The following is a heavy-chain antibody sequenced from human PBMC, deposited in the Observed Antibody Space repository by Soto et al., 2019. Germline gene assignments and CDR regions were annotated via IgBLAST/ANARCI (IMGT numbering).Heavy chain of an antibody. CDR2: INHSGST. J-gene: IGHJ5*02. V-gene: IGHV4-34*01. D-gene: IGHD2-15*01. Sequence: PSETLSLTCAVYGGSFSGYYWSWIRQPPGKGLEWIGEINHSGSTNYNPSLKSRVTISVDTSKNQFSLKLSSVTAADTAVYYCAAIPGLRYCSGGSCYLNWFDPWGQGTLVTVSS. CDR3: AAIPGLRYCSGGSCYLNWFDP. CDR1: GGSFSGYY.